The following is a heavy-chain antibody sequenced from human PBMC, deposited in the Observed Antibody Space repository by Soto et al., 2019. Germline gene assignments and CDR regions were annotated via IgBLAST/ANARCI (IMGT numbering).Heavy chain of an antibody. CDR2: IRDSGDST. J-gene: IGHJ4*02. V-gene: IGHV3-23*01. D-gene: IGHD6-13*01. Sequence: GGSLRLSCAASGFTFSSYAISWVRQAPGKGLEWVSAIRDSGDSTYYADFVRGRFTISRDNSKNTLYMQRNSLRAEDTAVYYCAKDTWGKQLEPPDYWGQGTLLTVSP. CDR1: GFTFSSYA. CDR3: AKDTWGKQLEPPDY.